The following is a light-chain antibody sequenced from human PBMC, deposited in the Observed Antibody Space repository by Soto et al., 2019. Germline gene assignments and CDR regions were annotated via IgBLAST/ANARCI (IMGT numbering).Light chain of an antibody. Sequence: TPSCNSSHSVSSGQLAWYQQKPGQAPRLLIYGVSSRATGIPDRFSGSLSGTEFHTTISSLEGKASEPHYRSQYGRAPWPLGQATKVDIK. CDR2: GVS. CDR1: HSVSSGQ. V-gene: IGKV3-20*01. J-gene: IGKJ1*01. CDR3: SQYGRAPWP.